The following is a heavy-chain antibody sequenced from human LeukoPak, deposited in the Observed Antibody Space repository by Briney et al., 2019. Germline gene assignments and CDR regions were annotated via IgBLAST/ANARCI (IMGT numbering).Heavy chain of an antibody. CDR3: ARVASSTKNWFDP. CDR2: IYNSGST. CDR1: GGSISTYY. V-gene: IGHV4-59*12. Sequence: SETLSLTCTVSGGSISTYYWSWIRKPPGKGLEWIGHIYNSGSTNYSPSLKSRVTISVDTSKNQFSLKLSSVTAADTAVYYCARVASSTKNWFDPWGQGTLVTVSS. D-gene: IGHD2-2*01. J-gene: IGHJ5*02.